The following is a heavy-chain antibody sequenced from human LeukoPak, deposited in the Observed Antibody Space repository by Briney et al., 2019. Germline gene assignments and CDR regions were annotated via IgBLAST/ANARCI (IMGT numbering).Heavy chain of an antibody. D-gene: IGHD2-2*01. V-gene: IGHV3-21*01. CDR3: ARGGYQLPEGADAFDI. J-gene: IGHJ4*02. Sequence: AGGSLRLSCAASGFTFSSYSMNWVRQAPGKGLEWVSSISSSSSYIYYADSVKGRFTISRDNAKNSLYLQMNSLRAEDTAVYYCARGGYQLPEGADAFDIWGQGTLVTVSS. CDR2: ISSSSSYI. CDR1: GFTFSSYS.